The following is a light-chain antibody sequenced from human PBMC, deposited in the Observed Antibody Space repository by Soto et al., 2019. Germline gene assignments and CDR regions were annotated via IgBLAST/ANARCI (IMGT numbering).Light chain of an antibody. CDR1: NIEIKS. Sequence: SYELTQPPSVSVAPGQTARITCGGNNIEIKSVHWYQQKPVQAPVLVVYDDGDRNTGIPERFSGSKSGNTATLTTSRVEDWDEADYYCQVWDTTNPVIFGGGTKLTVL. CDR3: QVWDTTNPVI. CDR2: DDG. V-gene: IGLV3-21*02. J-gene: IGLJ2*01.